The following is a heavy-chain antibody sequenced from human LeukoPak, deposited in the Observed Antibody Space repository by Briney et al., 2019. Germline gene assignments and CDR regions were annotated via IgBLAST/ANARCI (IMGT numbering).Heavy chain of an antibody. V-gene: IGHV3-9*03. CDR2: ISWNSGTI. D-gene: IGHD6-25*01. J-gene: IGHJ4*02. Sequence: GGSLRLSCAASGFKFEDYAMHWVRPAPGKGLGWVSGISWNSGTIAYADSVKGRFTISRHNAKNSLYLEMDSLRHDDMALYYCVTDGQTSGRMSGPFDYWGQGSLVTVSS. CDR3: VTDGQTSGRMSGPFDY. CDR1: GFKFEDYA.